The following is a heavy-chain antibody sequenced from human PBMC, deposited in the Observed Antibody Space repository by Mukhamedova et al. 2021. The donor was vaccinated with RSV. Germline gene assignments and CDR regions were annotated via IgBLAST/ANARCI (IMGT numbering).Heavy chain of an antibody. J-gene: IGHJ5*02. D-gene: IGHD1-1*01. CDR2: IYTSGST. Sequence: AGKGLEWIGRIYTSGSTNYNPSLKSRVTMSVDTSKNQFSLKLSSVTAADTAVYYCASSRSNWNDHWFDPWGQ. V-gene: IGHV4-4*07. CDR3: ASSRSNWNDHWFDP.